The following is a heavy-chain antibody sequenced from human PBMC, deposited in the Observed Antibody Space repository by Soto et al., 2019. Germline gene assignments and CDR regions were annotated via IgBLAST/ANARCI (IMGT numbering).Heavy chain of an antibody. CDR2: IYYSGST. CDR1: GGSISSYY. Sequence: SETLSLTCTVSGGSISSYYWSWIRQPPGKGLEWIGYIYYSGSTNYNPSLKSRVTISVDTSKNQFSLKLSSVTAADTAVYYCARERWERAFDYWGQGTLVTVSS. CDR3: ARERWERAFDY. J-gene: IGHJ4*02. V-gene: IGHV4-59*01. D-gene: IGHD1-26*01.